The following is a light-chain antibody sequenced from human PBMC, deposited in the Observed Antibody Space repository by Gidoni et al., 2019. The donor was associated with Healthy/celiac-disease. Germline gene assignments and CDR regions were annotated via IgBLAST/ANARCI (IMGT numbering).Light chain of an antibody. CDR1: SSDVGGYNY. J-gene: IGLJ1*01. V-gene: IGLV2-14*01. CDR2: EVS. CDR3: SSYTSSSTLV. Sequence: SVSGSPGQSITISCTGTSSDVGGYNYVSWYQQHPGKAPKLMIYEVSNRPSGVSNRFSGSKSGNTASLTISGLQAEDEADYYCSSYTSSSTLVFGTGTKVTVL.